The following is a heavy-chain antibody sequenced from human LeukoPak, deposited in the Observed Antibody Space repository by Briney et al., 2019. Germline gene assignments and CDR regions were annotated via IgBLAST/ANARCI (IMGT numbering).Heavy chain of an antibody. D-gene: IGHD4-17*01. V-gene: IGHV4-61*02. J-gene: IGHJ1*01. Sequence: SETLSLTCTVSGDSISSGSYYWSWIRQPAGKGLEWIGRIYSNGDTKFNPSLKSRVTISLDTSKNQFSLKLSSATAADTAVYYCASYGARTGYFQHWGQGTLVTVSS. CDR2: IYSNGDT. CDR3: ASYGARTGYFQH. CDR1: GDSISSGSYY.